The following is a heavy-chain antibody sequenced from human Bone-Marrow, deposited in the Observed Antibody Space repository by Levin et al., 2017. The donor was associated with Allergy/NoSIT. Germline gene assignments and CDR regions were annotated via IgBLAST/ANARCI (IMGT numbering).Heavy chain of an antibody. Sequence: AASVKVSCKASGYTFTGYYMHWVRQAPGQGLEWMGWINPNSGGTNYAQKFQGRVTMTRDTSISTAYMELSRLRSDDTAVYYCARGYRPPDGAAAGSHYYGMDVWGQGTTVTVSS. CDR1: GYTFTGYY. V-gene: IGHV1-2*02. CDR2: INPNSGGT. CDR3: ARGYRPPDGAAAGSHYYGMDV. J-gene: IGHJ6*02. D-gene: IGHD6-13*01.